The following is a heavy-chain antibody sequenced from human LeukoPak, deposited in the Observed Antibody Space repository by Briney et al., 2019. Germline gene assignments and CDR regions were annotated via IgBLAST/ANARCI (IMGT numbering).Heavy chain of an antibody. V-gene: IGHV6-1*01. J-gene: IGHJ4*02. D-gene: IGHD1-26*01. Sequence: SQTLSLTCAISGDSVSTSGVAWNWVRQSPSRGLEWLGRTYYRSKWYSNYAVSVKSRITINPDTSKNQFSLQLNSVTPEDTAVYYCAGGGVSGTYYRHFDNWGQGTLVTVSS. CDR3: AGGGVSGTYYRHFDN. CDR2: TYYRSKWYS. CDR1: GDSVSTSGVA.